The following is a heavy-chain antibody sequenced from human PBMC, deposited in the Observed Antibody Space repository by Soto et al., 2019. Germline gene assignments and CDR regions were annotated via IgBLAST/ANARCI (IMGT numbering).Heavy chain of an antibody. J-gene: IGHJ4*02. CDR2: IWYDGSNK. CDR3: ARDRRYDFWSGSLDY. D-gene: IGHD3-3*01. Sequence: GGSLRLSCAASGFTFSSYGMHWFRQAPGKGLEWVAVIWYDGSNKYYADSVKGRFTISRDNSKNTLYLQMNSLRAEDTAVYYCARDRRYDFWSGSLDYWGPGTLVTVSS. CDR1: GFTFSSYG. V-gene: IGHV3-33*01.